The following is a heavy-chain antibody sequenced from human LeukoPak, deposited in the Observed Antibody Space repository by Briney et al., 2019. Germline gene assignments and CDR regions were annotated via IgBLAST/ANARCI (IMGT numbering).Heavy chain of an antibody. CDR3: ARHAAVAGTAFDH. D-gene: IGHD6-19*01. CDR1: GGSISSYY. CDR2: IYYSGST. Sequence: KPSETLSPTCTVSGGSISSYYWSWIRQPPGKGLEWIGYIYYSGSTNYNPSLKSRVTISVDTSKNQFSLKLSSVTAADTAVYYCARHAAVAGTAFDHWGQGTLVIVSS. V-gene: IGHV4-59*08. J-gene: IGHJ4*02.